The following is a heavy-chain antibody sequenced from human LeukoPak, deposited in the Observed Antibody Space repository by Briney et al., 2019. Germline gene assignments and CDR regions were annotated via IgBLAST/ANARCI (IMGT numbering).Heavy chain of an antibody. CDR2: MNPNSGNT. CDR3: ARGRTIVGASTY. J-gene: IGHJ4*02. V-gene: IGHV1-8*01. CDR1: GYTFTSYD. D-gene: IGHD1-26*01. Sequence: ASVKVSCKASGYTFTSYDINWVRQATGQGLEWMGWMNPNSGNTGCAQRFQGRVTMTRNTSISTAYMELSSLRSEDTAVYYCARGRTIVGASTYWGQGTLVTVSS.